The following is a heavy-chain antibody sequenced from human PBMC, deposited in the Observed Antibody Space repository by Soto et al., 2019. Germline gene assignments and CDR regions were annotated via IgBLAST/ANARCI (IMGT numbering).Heavy chain of an antibody. CDR2: IYYTGIT. J-gene: IGHJ6*02. Sequence: SXTLSLTCTVSGGSVNYLYWSWIRQPQGKGLEWIGYIYYTGITLYNPSLKSRVTMSIDTSKNQFSLNLSSVTAADTAMYYCARHPAIAKFENGLDVLGQGTTVTVSS. D-gene: IGHD3-16*01. CDR1: GGSVNYLY. CDR3: ARHPAIAKFENGLDV. V-gene: IGHV4-59*08.